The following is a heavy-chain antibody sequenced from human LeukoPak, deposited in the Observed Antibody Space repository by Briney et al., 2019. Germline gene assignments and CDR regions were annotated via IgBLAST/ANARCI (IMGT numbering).Heavy chain of an antibody. CDR1: GLIFSRYW. D-gene: IGHD3-10*01. CDR2: MNNDGSIT. V-gene: IGHV3-74*01. J-gene: IGHJ4*02. CDR3: ARGASALGAIDN. Sequence: GGSLTLSCAASGLIFSRYWMQWLRQAPGRERVWVSRMNNDGSITNSADSVKDRYTISGHNPKDMLYLQMDSLRVEDTAIYYCARGASALGAIDNWGQGTLVAVSS.